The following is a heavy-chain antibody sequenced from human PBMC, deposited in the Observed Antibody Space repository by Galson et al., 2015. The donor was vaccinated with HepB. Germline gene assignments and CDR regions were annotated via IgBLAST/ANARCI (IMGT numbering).Heavy chain of an antibody. J-gene: IGHJ4*02. CDR2: IKSNTDGGTT. D-gene: IGHD3-22*01. CDR1: GFTFSNAW. CDR3: TTDLHYYDRGVYRTTIDY. V-gene: IGHV3-15*01. Sequence: SLRLSCAASGFTFSNAWMTWVRQVPGKGLEWVGRIKSNTDGGTTDYAAPVKGRFSISRDDSKNTLYLQMNSLKTEDTAVYYCTTDLHYYDRGVYRTTIDYWGQGTLVTVSS.